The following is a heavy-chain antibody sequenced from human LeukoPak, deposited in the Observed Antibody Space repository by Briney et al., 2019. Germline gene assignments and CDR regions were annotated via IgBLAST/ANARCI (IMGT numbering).Heavy chain of an antibody. J-gene: IGHJ4*02. Sequence: PSETLSLTCAVYGGSFSGYYWSWSRQPPGKGLEWIGEINHSGSTNYNPSLKSRVTISVDTPKNQFSLKLSSVTAADTAVYYCARCASSLPMDWGQGTLVTVSS. CDR2: INHSGST. V-gene: IGHV4-34*01. D-gene: IGHD6-13*01. CDR3: ARCASSLPMD. CDR1: GGSFSGYY.